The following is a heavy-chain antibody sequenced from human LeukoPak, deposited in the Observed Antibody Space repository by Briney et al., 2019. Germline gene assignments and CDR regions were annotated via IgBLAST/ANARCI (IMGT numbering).Heavy chain of an antibody. V-gene: IGHV1-8*01. D-gene: IGHD5-18*01. Sequence: GASVKVSCKASEYTFTSYDINWGRRATGQGLEWMGWMNPNSGNTGYAQRFQGRITMTRNTSISTAYLELSGLRSEDTAVYYCARAPHPEVNGYNYGWNYWGQGTLVTVSS. CDR3: ARAPHPEVNGYNYGWNY. CDR1: EYTFTSYD. CDR2: MNPNSGNT. J-gene: IGHJ4*02.